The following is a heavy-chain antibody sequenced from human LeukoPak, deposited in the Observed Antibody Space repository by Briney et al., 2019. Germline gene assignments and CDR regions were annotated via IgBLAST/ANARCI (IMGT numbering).Heavy chain of an antibody. CDR2: ISGSGDAT. Sequence: GGSLRLSCAASGFTFSNFALNWIRQAPGKGLEWVAAISGSGDATYYLDSVKGRFTISRDNSKNTLSLQTSGLSAEDTAIYYCARDSSGTYVWPYYFDYWGQGALVTVSS. D-gene: IGHD1-26*01. CDR3: ARDSSGTYVWPYYFDY. CDR1: GFTFSNFA. V-gene: IGHV3-23*01. J-gene: IGHJ4*02.